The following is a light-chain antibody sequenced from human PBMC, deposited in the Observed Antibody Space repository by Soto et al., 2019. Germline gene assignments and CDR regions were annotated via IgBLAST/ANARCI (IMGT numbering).Light chain of an antibody. J-gene: IGLJ2*01. CDR1: SGHSNYV. Sequence: QPVLTQSPSASASLGASVKLTCTLSSGHSNYVIAWHQQQPEKGPRYLMKLNNDGSHSKGDGIPDRFSGSSSGAERYLTISSLQSEDEADYYCQTWDTGIRVFGGGTKVTVL. CDR3: QTWDTGIRV. V-gene: IGLV4-69*01. CDR2: LNNDGSH.